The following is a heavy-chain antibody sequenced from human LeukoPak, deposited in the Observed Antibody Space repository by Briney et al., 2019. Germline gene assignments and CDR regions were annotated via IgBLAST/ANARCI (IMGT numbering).Heavy chain of an antibody. CDR3: ARDGYCSSTSCYRGGNYYYGMDV. V-gene: IGHV1-69*13. D-gene: IGHD2-2*01. CDR2: IIPIFGTA. Sequence: SVKVSCKASGGTFTSYAISWVRQAPGQGLEWMGGIIPIFGTANYAQKFQGRGTITADESTSTAYMELSSLRSEDTAVYYCARDGYCSSTSCYRGGNYYYGMDVWGKGTTVTVSS. J-gene: IGHJ6*04. CDR1: GGTFTSYA.